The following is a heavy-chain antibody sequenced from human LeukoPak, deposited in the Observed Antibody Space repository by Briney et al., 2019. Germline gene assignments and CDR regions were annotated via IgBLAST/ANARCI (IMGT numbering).Heavy chain of an antibody. CDR3: ATTPYYYGSGSHGDDY. V-gene: IGHV1-46*01. CDR1: GYTFTSYY. J-gene: IGHJ4*02. Sequence: ASVKVSCKASGYTFTSYYMHWVRQAPGQGLEWMGIINPSGGSTSYAQKFQGRVTMTRDTSTSTVYMELSSLRSEDTAVYYCATTPYYYGSGSHGDDYWGQGTLVTVSS. CDR2: INPSGGST. D-gene: IGHD3-10*01.